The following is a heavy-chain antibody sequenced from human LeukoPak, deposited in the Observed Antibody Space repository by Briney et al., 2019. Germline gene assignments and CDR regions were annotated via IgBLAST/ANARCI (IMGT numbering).Heavy chain of an antibody. V-gene: IGHV1-18*04. Sequence: ASVKVSCKASGYTFTSYGISWVRQAPGQGLEWMGWISAYNGNTNYAQKLQGRVTMTTDTSTSTAYMELRRLRSDDTVVYYCARGRIVATIRAFVGYYFDYWGQGTLVTVSS. J-gene: IGHJ4*02. D-gene: IGHD5-12*01. CDR3: ARGRIVATIRAFVGYYFDY. CDR1: GYTFTSYG. CDR2: ISAYNGNT.